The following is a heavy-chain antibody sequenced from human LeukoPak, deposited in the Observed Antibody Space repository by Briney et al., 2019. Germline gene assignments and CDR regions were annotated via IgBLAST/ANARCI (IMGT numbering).Heavy chain of an antibody. CDR3: ASNPGRIAARPY. J-gene: IGHJ4*02. Sequence: PSETLSLTCTVSSGSISSGGYYWRWIRQHPGKGVEWIGYIYYSGSTYYNPSLKSRVTISVDTSKNQFSLKLSSVTAADTAVYYCASNPGRIAARPYWGQGTQVTVSS. D-gene: IGHD6-6*01. CDR1: SGSISSGGYY. V-gene: IGHV4-30-4*08. CDR2: IYYSGST.